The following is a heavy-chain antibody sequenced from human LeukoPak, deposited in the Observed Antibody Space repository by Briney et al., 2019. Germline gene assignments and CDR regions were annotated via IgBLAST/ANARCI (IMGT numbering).Heavy chain of an antibody. V-gene: IGHV4-61*02. CDR2: IYTSGST. J-gene: IGHJ3*02. CDR1: GGSISSGSYY. Sequence: PSQTLSLTCTVSGGSISSGSYYWSWIRQPAGKGLEWIGRIYTSGSTNYNPSLKSRVTISVDTSKNQFSLKLSSVTAADTAVYYCARGVPFDIWGQGTMVTVSS. CDR3: ARGVPFDI.